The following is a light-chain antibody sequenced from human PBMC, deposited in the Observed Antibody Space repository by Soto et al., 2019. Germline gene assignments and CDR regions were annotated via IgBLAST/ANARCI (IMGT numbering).Light chain of an antibody. V-gene: IGLV1-40*01. CDR2: ANR. CDR3: QSYDSSLRGSL. J-gene: IGLJ2*01. CDR1: SSNIGAGYD. Sequence: QSVLTQPPSVSAAPGQRVTISCTGSSSNIGAGYDVHWYQHLPGTAPKLLIYANRGRPSGVPDRFSGSKSGTSASLGITGVQDEDEADYYCQSYDSSLRGSLFGGGPKLTVL.